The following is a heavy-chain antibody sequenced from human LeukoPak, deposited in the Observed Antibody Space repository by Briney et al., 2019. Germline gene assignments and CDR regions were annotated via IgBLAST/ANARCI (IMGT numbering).Heavy chain of an antibody. D-gene: IGHD5-24*01. Sequence: QPGGSLRLSCAASGFTFSSTGMHWVRQAPGKGLEWVSVIWFDGSNKYYADSVKGRFTITRDNSNNILYLQMNSLRAEDTAVYYCATEGGSLEKINYWGQGTLVTVSS. CDR1: GFTFSSTG. CDR3: ATEGGSLEKINY. J-gene: IGHJ4*02. V-gene: IGHV3-33*01. CDR2: IWFDGSNK.